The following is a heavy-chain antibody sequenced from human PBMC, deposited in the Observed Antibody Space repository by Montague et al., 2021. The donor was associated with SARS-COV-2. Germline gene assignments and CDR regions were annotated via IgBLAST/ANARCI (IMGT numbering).Heavy chain of an antibody. CDR1: GGSITDRTYY. V-gene: IGHV4-39*01. Sequence: SETLSLTCSFSGGSITDRTYYWGCIRQSPGKGLEWIGAINYSGTTYYNPSLKSRVTISLDTAKNQFSLKMTSVTAADTAVYYCARHWGIAAAGNWGQGTLVTVSS. D-gene: IGHD6-13*01. CDR2: INYSGTT. CDR3: ARHWGIAAAGN. J-gene: IGHJ4*02.